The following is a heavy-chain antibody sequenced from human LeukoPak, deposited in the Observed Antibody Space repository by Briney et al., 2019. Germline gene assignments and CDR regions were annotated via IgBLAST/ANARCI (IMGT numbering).Heavy chain of an antibody. V-gene: IGHV3-23*01. CDR1: GFTFSSYA. CDR2: ISGSGGST. D-gene: IGHD6-13*01. Sequence: GGSLGLSCAASGFTFSSYAMSWVRQAPGKGLEWVSAISGSGGSTYYADSVKGRFTISRDNSKNTLYLQMNSLRAEDTAVYYCAKDGGQQLVLDAFDIWGQGTMVTVSS. J-gene: IGHJ3*02. CDR3: AKDGGQQLVLDAFDI.